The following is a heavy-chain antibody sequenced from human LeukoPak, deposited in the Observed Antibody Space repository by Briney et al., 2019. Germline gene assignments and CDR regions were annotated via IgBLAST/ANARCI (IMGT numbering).Heavy chain of an antibody. V-gene: IGHV4-4*07. CDR2: IYTSGST. J-gene: IGHJ5*02. D-gene: IGHD3-3*01. CDR1: GGSISSYY. CDR3: AREGGLRFLEWANNWFDP. Sequence: SETLSLTCTVAGGSISSYYWSWIRQPAGKGLEWIGRIYTSGSTNYNPSRKSRVTMSVDTSKNQFSLKLSSVTAADTAVYYCAREGGLRFLEWANNWFDPWGQGTLVTVSS.